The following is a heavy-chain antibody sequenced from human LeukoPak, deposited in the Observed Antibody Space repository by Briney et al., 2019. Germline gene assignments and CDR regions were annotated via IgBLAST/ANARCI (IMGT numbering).Heavy chain of an antibody. V-gene: IGHV4-34*01. CDR3: ARGRFGGYCSSTSCPRGWFDP. CDR2: INHSGST. D-gene: IGHD2-2*01. CDR1: GGSFSGYY. J-gene: IGHJ5*02. Sequence: PSQTLSLTCADYGGSFSGYYWNWIRQPPGKGLEWIGEINHSGSTNYNPSLKSRVTISVDTSKNQFSLKLSSVTAADTAVYYCARGRFGGYCSSTSCPRGWFDPWGQGTLVTVSS.